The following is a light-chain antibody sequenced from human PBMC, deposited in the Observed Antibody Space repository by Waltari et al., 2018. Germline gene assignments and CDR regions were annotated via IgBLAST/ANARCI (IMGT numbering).Light chain of an antibody. CDR3: QQYDGSVVT. CDR1: QTITGSW. Sequence: EIVLTQSPGTLFVSPGERVTVSCRASQTITGSWLTWYHQKPGQAPWLLIYGASNRAPGIPDRCSGSGSGTYFTLTISRLEPEDSAVYYCQQYDGSVVTFGGGTKVEIK. CDR2: GAS. J-gene: IGKJ4*01. V-gene: IGKV3-20*01.